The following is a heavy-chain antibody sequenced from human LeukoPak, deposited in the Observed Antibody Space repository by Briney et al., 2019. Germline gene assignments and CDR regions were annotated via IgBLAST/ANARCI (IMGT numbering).Heavy chain of an antibody. CDR1: GDSINNYY. CDR3: ARGNWGGYDPPFDL. Sequence: SETLSLTCSVSGDSINNYYWSWLRQPPEKGLEWIGFINYSGSTIYNPSLKSPVAIPVDTSKNQFFLELTSVTAADTAVYFCARGNWGGYDPPFDLWGRGSLVSVSS. CDR2: INYSGST. J-gene: IGHJ2*01. V-gene: IGHV4-59*01. D-gene: IGHD3-16*01.